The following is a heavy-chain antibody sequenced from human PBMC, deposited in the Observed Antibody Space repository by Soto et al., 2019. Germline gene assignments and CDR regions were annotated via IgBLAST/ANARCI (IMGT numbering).Heavy chain of an antibody. CDR3: ASGHTMIVVGPFDY. D-gene: IGHD3-22*01. J-gene: IGHJ4*02. V-gene: IGHV3-30-3*01. CDR1: GFTFSSYA. Sequence: PGGSLRLSCAASGFTFSSYAMHWVRQAPGKGLEWVAVISYDGSNKYYADSVKGRFTISRDNSKNTLYLQMNSLRVEDTAVYYCASGHTMIVVGPFDYWGQGTLLTVSS. CDR2: ISYDGSNK.